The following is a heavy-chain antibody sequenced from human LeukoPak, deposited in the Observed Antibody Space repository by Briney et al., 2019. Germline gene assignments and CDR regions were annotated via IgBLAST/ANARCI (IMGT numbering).Heavy chain of an antibody. Sequence: GGSLRLSCAASGFTFSTYAMNWVRQAPGKGLGWVSGISGSGASTYYADSVKGRFTISRDNSKNTLYLQMSSLRAEDTAVYYCAKGRTTYYYYGMDVWGQGTTVTVSS. CDR3: AKGRTTYYYYGMDV. J-gene: IGHJ6*02. V-gene: IGHV3-23*01. CDR2: ISGSGAST. CDR1: GFTFSTYA.